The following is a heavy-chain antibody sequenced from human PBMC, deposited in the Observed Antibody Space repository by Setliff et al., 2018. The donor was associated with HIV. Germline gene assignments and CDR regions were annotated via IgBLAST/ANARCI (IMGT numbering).Heavy chain of an antibody. CDR2: INPGSGAT. V-gene: IGHV1-2*02. CDR3: VRDRTHLNWGSRGYYFMDF. J-gene: IGHJ6*03. D-gene: IGHD7-27*01. CDR1: GYTFSGDY. Sequence: ASVKVSCKASGYTFSGDYMHWVRQAPGQGFEWMGWINPGSGATNYAQKFQGRVTLTRDTSISTAYMELSRLKSDDTAVYYGVRDRTHLNWGSRGYYFMDFWGKGTTVTVS.